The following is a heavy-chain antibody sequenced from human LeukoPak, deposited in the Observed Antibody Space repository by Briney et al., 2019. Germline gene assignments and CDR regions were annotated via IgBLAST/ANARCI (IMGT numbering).Heavy chain of an antibody. Sequence: GGSLRLSCAASGFTSSTYWIHWVRQAPGKGLMWVSRINSGGSSTSYADSVKGRFTISRDNAKNTVYLHMNSLKVEGTAVYYCARSYYGDYEDFWGQGTLVAVSS. J-gene: IGHJ4*02. D-gene: IGHD4-17*01. CDR3: ARSYYGDYEDF. CDR1: GFTSSTYW. CDR2: INSGGSST. V-gene: IGHV3-74*01.